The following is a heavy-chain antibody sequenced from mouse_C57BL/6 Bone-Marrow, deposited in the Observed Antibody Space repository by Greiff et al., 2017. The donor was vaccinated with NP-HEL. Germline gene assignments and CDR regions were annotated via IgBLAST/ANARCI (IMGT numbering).Heavy chain of an antibody. CDR2: ISSGGDYI. Sequence: EVHLVESGEGLVKPGGSLKLSCAASGFTFSSYAMSWVRQTPEKRLEWVAYISSGGDYIYYADTVKGRFTISRDNARNTLYLQMSSLKSEYTAMYYCTRAVIPTVVAPFDYWGQGTTLTVSS. J-gene: IGHJ2*01. CDR1: GFTFSSYA. CDR3: TRAVIPTVVAPFDY. V-gene: IGHV5-9-1*02. D-gene: IGHD1-1*01.